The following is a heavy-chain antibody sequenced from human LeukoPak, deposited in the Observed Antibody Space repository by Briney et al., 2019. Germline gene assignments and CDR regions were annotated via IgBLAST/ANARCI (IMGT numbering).Heavy chain of an antibody. J-gene: IGHJ4*02. CDR3: ARDPRGSGWFDY. V-gene: IGHV3-23*01. CDR1: GFTFSSYA. D-gene: IGHD6-19*01. Sequence: GASLRLSCAASGFTFSSYAMSWVRQAPGKGLEWVSAISGSGGSTYYADSVKGRFTISRDNAKNSLYLQMNSLRAEDTAVYYCARDPRGSGWFDYWGQGTLVTVSS. CDR2: ISGSGGST.